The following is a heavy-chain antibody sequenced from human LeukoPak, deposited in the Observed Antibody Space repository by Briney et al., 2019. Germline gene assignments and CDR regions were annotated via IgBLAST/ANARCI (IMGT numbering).Heavy chain of an antibody. Sequence: PSETLSLTCAVSGGSISSSNWWSWVRQPPGKGLEWIGEIYHSGSTNYNPSLKSRVTISVDKSKNQFSLKLSSVTAADTAVYYCAREITMVRGALGLFDYWGQGTLVTVSS. CDR2: IYHSGST. V-gene: IGHV4-4*02. J-gene: IGHJ4*02. CDR1: GGSISSSNW. D-gene: IGHD3-10*01. CDR3: AREITMVRGALGLFDY.